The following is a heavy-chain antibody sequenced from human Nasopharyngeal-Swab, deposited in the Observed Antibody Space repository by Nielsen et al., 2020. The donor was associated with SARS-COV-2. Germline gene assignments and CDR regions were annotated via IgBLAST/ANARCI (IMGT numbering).Heavy chain of an antibody. Sequence: GESLKISCAASGFKFRSYWMHWVRQVPGKGLVWVSRTNSDGSITTYADSVKGRFIISRDNAKNSLYLQMNSLRAEDTAVYYCAREVPYSGHDDAFDIWGQGTMVTVSA. J-gene: IGHJ3*02. CDR2: TNSDGSIT. CDR1: GFKFRSYW. D-gene: IGHD5-12*01. CDR3: AREVPYSGHDDAFDI. V-gene: IGHV3-74*01.